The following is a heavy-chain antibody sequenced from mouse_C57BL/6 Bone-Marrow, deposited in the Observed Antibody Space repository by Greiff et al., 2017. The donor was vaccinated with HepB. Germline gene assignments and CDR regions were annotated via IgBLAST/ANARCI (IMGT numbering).Heavy chain of an antibody. V-gene: IGHV1-81*01. CDR1: GYTFTSYG. D-gene: IGHD2-4*01. CDR3: ARVYLYYDYDGGY. Sequence: VQVVESGAELARPGASVKLSCKASGYTFTSYGISWVKQRTGQGLEWIGEIYPRSGNTYYNEKFKGKATLTADKSSSTAYMELRSLTSEDSAVYFCARVYLYYDYDGGYWGQGTTLTVSS. J-gene: IGHJ2*01. CDR2: IYPRSGNT.